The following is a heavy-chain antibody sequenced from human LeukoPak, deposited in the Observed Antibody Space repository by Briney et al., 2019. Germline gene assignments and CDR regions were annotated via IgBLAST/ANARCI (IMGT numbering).Heavy chain of an antibody. CDR3: AKAALGVRKLCYFDY. V-gene: IGHV1-18*01. Sequence: ASVKVSCKTSGYTFTSYGISWVRQAPGQGLEWMGWISAYNGNTNYAQKLQGRVTMTTDTSTSTAYMELRSLRSDDTAVYYCAKAALGVRKLCYFDYWGQGTLVTVSS. CDR1: GYTFTSYG. J-gene: IGHJ4*02. CDR2: ISAYNGNT. D-gene: IGHD3-16*01.